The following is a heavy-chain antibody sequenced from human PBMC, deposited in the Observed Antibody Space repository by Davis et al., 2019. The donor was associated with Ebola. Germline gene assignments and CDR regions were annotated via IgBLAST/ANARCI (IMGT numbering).Heavy chain of an antibody. Sequence: GESLKISCAASGFTFSSYAMSWVRQAPGKGLEWVSRISAIGGDTYYADSVKGRFTISRDNSKNSLYLQMNSLRAEDTAVYYCARETGVGYWGQGTLVTVSS. CDR3: ARETGVGY. V-gene: IGHV3-23*01. CDR1: GFTFSSYA. J-gene: IGHJ4*02. D-gene: IGHD1-26*01. CDR2: ISAIGGDT.